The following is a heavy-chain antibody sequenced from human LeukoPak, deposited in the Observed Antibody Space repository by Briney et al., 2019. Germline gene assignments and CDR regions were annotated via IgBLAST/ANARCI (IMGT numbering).Heavy chain of an antibody. V-gene: IGHV1-8*03. Sequence: ASVKVSCKASGYTLTSYDINWVRQATGQGLEWMGWMNPNSGNTGYAQKFQGRVTITRNTSISTAYMELSSLRSEDTAVYYCARGRTTTERDLDCWGQGTLVTVSS. J-gene: IGHJ4*02. CDR2: MNPNSGNT. D-gene: IGHD2/OR15-2a*01. CDR3: ARGRTTTERDLDC. CDR1: GYTLTSYD.